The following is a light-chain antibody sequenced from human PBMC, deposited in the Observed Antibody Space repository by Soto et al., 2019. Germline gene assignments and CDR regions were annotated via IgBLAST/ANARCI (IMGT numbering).Light chain of an antibody. CDR1: QSLVHGDGNTY. Sequence: DVVLTQTPLSSPVTLGQPTSISCRSSQSLVHGDGNTYLSWLQQRPGQPPSLLIYQVSNRFSGVPDRFSASGAGTDFTLKISRVEAEDVGVYYCMQFAHFPRTFGQGTKLEI. V-gene: IGKV2-24*01. J-gene: IGKJ1*01. CDR2: QVS. CDR3: MQFAHFPRT.